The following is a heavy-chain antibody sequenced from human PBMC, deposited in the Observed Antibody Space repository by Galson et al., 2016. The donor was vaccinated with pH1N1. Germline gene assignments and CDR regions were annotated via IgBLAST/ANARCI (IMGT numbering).Heavy chain of an antibody. CDR2: IYPGDSDP. J-gene: IGHJ4*03. CDR1: GGTFISHW. V-gene: IGHV5-51*01. Sequence: QSGAEVKKPGESLKIPCKGSGGTFISHWIAWVRQKPGNGLEWMGIIYPGDSDPRYSPSLEGRAPISADKSRSTAYLRWSSLKASDTAMYYCARLAHCSGDCYSMGPWGYFDFWGQGTLVTVSS. CDR3: ARLAHCSGDCYSMGPWGYFDF. D-gene: IGHD2-21*02.